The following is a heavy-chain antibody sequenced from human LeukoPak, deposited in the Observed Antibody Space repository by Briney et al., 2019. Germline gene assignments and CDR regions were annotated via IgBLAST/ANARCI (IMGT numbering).Heavy chain of an antibody. V-gene: IGHV1-2*02. CDR3: ARDQGCSRDFDP. J-gene: IGHJ5*02. D-gene: IGHD6-13*01. Sequence: ASVKVSCKASGYTFTSYYMHWVRQAPGQGLEWMGWINPNSGGTKYAQKFQGRVTMTRDTSISTAYMELSRLRSDDTAVYYCARDQGCSRDFDPWGQGTLVTVSS. CDR1: GYTFTSYY. CDR2: INPNSGGT.